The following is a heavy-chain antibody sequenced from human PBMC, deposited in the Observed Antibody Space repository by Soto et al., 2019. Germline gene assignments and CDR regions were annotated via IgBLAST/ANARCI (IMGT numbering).Heavy chain of an antibody. J-gene: IGHJ4*02. CDR1: GFSLSTSGMC. V-gene: IGHV2-70*01. CDR3: ARILCIAAADWFDY. CDR2: IDWDDDK. Sequence: SGPTLVNPTQTLTLTCTFSGFSLSTSGMCVSWIRQPPGKALEWLALIDWDDDKYYNTSLKTRLTISKDTSKNQVVLTMTNMDPVDTATYYCARILCIAAADWFDYRGQGTLVTVSS. D-gene: IGHD6-13*01.